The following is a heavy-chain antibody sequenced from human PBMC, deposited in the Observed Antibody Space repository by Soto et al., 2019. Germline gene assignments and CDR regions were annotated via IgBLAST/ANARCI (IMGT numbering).Heavy chain of an antibody. J-gene: IGHJ6*02. CDR2: IIPIFGTA. V-gene: IGHV1-69*13. Sequence: SVKVSCKASGGTFSSYAISWVRQAPGQGLEWMGGIIPIFGTANYAQKLQGRVTITADESTSTAYMELSSLRSEDTAVYYCARDRNPWIQLWLSYGMDVWGQGTTVTVSS. CDR1: GGTFSSYA. CDR3: ARDRNPWIQLWLSYGMDV. D-gene: IGHD5-18*01.